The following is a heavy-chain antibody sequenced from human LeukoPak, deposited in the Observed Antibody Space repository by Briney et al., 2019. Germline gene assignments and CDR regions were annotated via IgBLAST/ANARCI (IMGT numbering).Heavy chain of an antibody. CDR3: AKTLVGELSLIVGY. Sequence: GGSLTLACAASGFTFDDYATHWVRHAPGKGLEWVSLISGVGGSTYYADSVKGRFTISRDNSKNSLYLQMNSLRTEDTALYYCAKTLVGELSLIVGYWGQGTLVTVSS. V-gene: IGHV3-43*02. D-gene: IGHD3-16*02. CDR2: ISGVGGST. J-gene: IGHJ4*02. CDR1: GFTFDDYA.